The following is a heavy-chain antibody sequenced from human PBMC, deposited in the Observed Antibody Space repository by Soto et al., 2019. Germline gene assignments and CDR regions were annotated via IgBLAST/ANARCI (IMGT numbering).Heavy chain of an antibody. CDR3: ARDDEYDDNGLDY. Sequence: QVPLVESGGGVVQPGTSLRLSCAASGFLFSRFGMHWVRQAPGKGLEWVAVIVNHEGRKDYADSVRGRFTISRDNSRNTLFLEMSSLRVEDTAIYYCARDDEYDDNGLDYWGQGTLVTVSS. V-gene: IGHV3-33*01. J-gene: IGHJ4*02. D-gene: IGHD1-1*01. CDR2: IVNHEGRK. CDR1: GFLFSRFG.